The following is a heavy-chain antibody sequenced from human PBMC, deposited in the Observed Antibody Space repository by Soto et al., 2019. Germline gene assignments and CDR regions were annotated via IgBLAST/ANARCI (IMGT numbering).Heavy chain of an antibody. J-gene: IGHJ5*02. CDR3: ATSSSWYRHLFWFDP. CDR1: GGSISSYY. CDR2: IYYSGST. D-gene: IGHD6-13*01. Sequence: SETLSLTCTVSGGSISSYYWSWIRQPPGKGLEWIGYIYYSGSTNYNPSLKSRVTISVDTSKNQFSLKLSSVTAADTAVYYCATSSSWYRHLFWFDPWGPGTLVTVSS. V-gene: IGHV4-59*01.